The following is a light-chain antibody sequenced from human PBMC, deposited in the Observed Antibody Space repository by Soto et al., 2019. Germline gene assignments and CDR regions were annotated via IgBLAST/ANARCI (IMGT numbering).Light chain of an antibody. Sequence: AIQMTQSPSSLSASVGDRVTITCRASQGISNELGWYQQKPGKAPKLLIYAASSLRSGVPSRFSGRGSGTDVTLTIRNLQPEDFATYHCLNDYNYPRTFGQGTKLEIK. V-gene: IGKV1-6*01. CDR1: QGISNE. J-gene: IGKJ2*02. CDR3: LNDYNYPRT. CDR2: AAS.